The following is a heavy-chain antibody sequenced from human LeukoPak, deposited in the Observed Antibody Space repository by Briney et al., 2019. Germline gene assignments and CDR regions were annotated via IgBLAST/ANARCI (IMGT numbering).Heavy chain of an antibody. D-gene: IGHD3-3*01. CDR2: ISGSGGST. Sequence: GGSLRLSCAASGFTVSSNYMSWVRQAPGKGLEWVSAISGSGGSTYYADSVKGRFTISRDNSKNTLYLQMNSLRAEDTAVYYCAKDQTSYDFWSGYSQDYYYYMDVWGKGTTVTVSS. CDR3: AKDQTSYDFWSGYSQDYYYYMDV. CDR1: GFTVSSNY. J-gene: IGHJ6*03. V-gene: IGHV3-23*01.